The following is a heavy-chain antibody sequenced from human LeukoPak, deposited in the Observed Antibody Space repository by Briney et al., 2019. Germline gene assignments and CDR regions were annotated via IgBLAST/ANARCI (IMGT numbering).Heavy chain of an antibody. CDR1: GYTFTSYY. CDR2: MNPNSGNT. J-gene: IGHJ4*02. V-gene: IGHV1-8*02. Sequence: ASVTVSCKASGYTFTSYYMHWVRQAPGQGLEWMGWMNPNSGNTGYAQKFQGRVTMTRNTSISTAYMELSSLRSEDTAVYYCARGTQVDYWGQGTLVTVSS. CDR3: ARGTQVDY.